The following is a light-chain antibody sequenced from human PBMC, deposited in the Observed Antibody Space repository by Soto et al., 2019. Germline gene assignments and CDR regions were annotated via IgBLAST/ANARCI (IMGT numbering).Light chain of an antibody. CDR1: RSISSW. CDR3: QQYNSYPMT. J-gene: IGKJ4*01. CDR2: DAS. Sequence: DIQMTQSPSTLSASVGDRVTITCRASRSISSWLAWYQQKPGKAPKLLIYDASSLESGVPSRFSGSGSGTEFTLTISSLQPDDFATYYCQQYNSYPMTFGGGTKVEIK. V-gene: IGKV1-5*01.